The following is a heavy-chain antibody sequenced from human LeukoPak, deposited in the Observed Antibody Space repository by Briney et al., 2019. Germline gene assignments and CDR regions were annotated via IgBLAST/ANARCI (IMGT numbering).Heavy chain of an antibody. CDR3: VRTDRTGDPLDY. CDR1: GYRFTNYW. J-gene: IGHJ4*02. CDR2: IYPGDSDT. Sequence: GESLKISCKVCGYRFTNYWIGWVRQMPGKGLEWMGIIYPGDSDTQYSPSFQGQVTISADKSISTAYLRWSSLKASDTAMYYCVRTDRTGDPLDYWGQGTLVTVSS. V-gene: IGHV5-51*01. D-gene: IGHD7-27*01.